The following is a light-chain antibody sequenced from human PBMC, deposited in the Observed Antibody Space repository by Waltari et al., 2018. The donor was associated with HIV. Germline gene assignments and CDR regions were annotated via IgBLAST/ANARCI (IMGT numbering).Light chain of an antibody. Sequence: DIQMTQSPSSLSASVGDRVTITCRGSQSIDSYLNWYQQKPGKAPKLLLYVASSLQSGVPSRFGGSGSGTDFTLTISSLQPEDVATYYCQQSYSTPYTFGQGTKLEIK. CDR1: QSIDSY. CDR2: VAS. J-gene: IGKJ2*01. V-gene: IGKV1-39*01. CDR3: QQSYSTPYT.